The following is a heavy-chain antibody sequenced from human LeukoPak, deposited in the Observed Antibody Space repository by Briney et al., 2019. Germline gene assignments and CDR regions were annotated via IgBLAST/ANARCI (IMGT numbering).Heavy chain of an antibody. CDR2: ISSSSSTI. J-gene: IGHJ4*02. Sequence: PGGSLRLSCAASGFTFRNYWMNWVRQAPGKGLEWVSYISSSSSTIYYADSVKGRFTISRDNAKNSLYLQMNSLRAEDTAVYYCARVGSTIVVVAWGQGTLVTVSS. D-gene: IGHD2-15*01. CDR1: GFTFRNYW. V-gene: IGHV3-48*04. CDR3: ARVGSTIVVVA.